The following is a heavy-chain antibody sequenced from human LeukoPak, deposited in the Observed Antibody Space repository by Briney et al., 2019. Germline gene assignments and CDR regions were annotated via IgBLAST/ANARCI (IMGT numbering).Heavy chain of an antibody. D-gene: IGHD4-17*01. J-gene: IGHJ4*02. CDR2: IYYSGST. V-gene: IGHV4-59*01. CDR3: AGGGDYDY. Sequence: SETLSLTCTVPGGSISSYYWSWIRQPPGKGLEWIGYIYYSGSTNYNPSLKSRVTISVDTSKNQFSLKLSSVTAADTAVYYCAGGGDYDYWGQGTLVTVSS. CDR1: GGSISSYY.